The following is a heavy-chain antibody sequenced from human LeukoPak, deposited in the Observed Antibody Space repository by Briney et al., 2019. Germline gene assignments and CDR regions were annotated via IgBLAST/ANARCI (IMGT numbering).Heavy chain of an antibody. CDR1: GFTLSNYA. V-gene: IGHV3-23*01. Sequence: GGSLRLSCAATGFTLSNYAMSWVRQAPGKGLEWVSVISRNGAHPYYIDSVRDRFTVSRDNSKNIMYLQMNSLRAEDTAVYYCAKVSGYSSSSASGYWGQGTLVTVSS. CDR3: AKVSGYSSSSASGY. D-gene: IGHD6-6*01. J-gene: IGHJ4*02. CDR2: ISRNGAHP.